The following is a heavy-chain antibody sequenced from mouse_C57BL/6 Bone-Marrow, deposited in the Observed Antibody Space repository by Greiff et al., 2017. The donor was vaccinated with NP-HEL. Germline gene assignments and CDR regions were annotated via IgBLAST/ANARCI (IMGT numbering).Heavy chain of an antibody. V-gene: IGHV1-69*01. Sequence: QVQLQQPGAELVMPGASVKLSCKASGYTFTSYWMHWVKQRPGQGLEWIGEIDPSDSYTNYNQKFKGKSTLTVDKSSSTAYRQLSSLTSEDSAVYYCARNYGSHWYFDVWGTGTTVTVSS. CDR1: GYTFTSYW. CDR3: ARNYGSHWYFDV. J-gene: IGHJ1*03. D-gene: IGHD1-1*01. CDR2: IDPSDSYT.